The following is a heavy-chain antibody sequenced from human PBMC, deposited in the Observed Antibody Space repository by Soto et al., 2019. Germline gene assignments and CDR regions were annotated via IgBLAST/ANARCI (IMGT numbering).Heavy chain of an antibody. CDR3: AREEGPYDGNGYFQH. CDR2: IWFDGSNK. CDR1: GFTFSSYR. V-gene: IGHV3-33*01. D-gene: IGHD5-12*01. Sequence: QVQLVESGGGVVQPGRSLRLSCAASGFTFSSYRMHCVREAPGKGLEWVAIIWFDGSNKYYADSVKGRFTISRDNSKNTLYLQMNSLRVEDTGVYYCAREEGPYDGNGYFQHWGQGTLVTVSS. J-gene: IGHJ1*01.